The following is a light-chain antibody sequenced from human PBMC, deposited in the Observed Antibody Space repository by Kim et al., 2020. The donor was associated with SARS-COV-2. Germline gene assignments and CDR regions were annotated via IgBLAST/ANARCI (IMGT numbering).Light chain of an antibody. CDR3: SSYSGSDIYV. Sequence: QSALTQPPSASGSPGQSVTISCTGTSGDVGTSNYVSWYQQHPGKVPKVMIYEVTKRPSGVPDRFSGSKSGNTASLTVSGLQAEDEADYYCSSYSGSDIYVFGTGTKVTVL. J-gene: IGLJ1*01. CDR1: SGDVGTSNY. V-gene: IGLV2-8*01. CDR2: EVT.